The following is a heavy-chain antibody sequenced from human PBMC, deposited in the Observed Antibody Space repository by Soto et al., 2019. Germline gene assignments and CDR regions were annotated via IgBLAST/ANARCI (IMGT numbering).Heavy chain of an antibody. V-gene: IGHV3-23*01. D-gene: IGHD2-2*02. CDR2: ISGSGGST. CDR3: AKHLKPYCSSTSCYKYYYYGMDV. CDR1: GFTFSSYA. J-gene: IGHJ6*02. Sequence: LRLSCAASGFTFSSYAMSWVRQAPGKGPEWVSAISGSGGSTYYADSVKGRFTISRDNSKNTLYLQMNSLRAEDTAVYYCAKHLKPYCSSTSCYKYYYYGMDVWGQGTTVTVSS.